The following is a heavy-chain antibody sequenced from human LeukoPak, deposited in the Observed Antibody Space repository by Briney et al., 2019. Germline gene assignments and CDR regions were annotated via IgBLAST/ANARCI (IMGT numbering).Heavy chain of an antibody. J-gene: IGHJ4*02. V-gene: IGHV3-23*01. CDR2: ISGSGGST. Sequence: PGGSLRLSCAASGFTFSSYAMSWVRQAPGKGLEWVSAISGSGGSTYYADSVKGRFTISRDNSKNTLYLQMNSLRAEDTAVYYCAKVGGSGWYEGNYFDYWGQGTLVTVSS. CDR1: GFTFSSYA. CDR3: AKVGGSGWYEGNYFDY. D-gene: IGHD6-19*01.